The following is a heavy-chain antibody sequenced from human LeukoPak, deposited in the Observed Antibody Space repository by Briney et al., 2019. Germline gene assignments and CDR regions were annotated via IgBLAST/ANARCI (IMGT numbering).Heavy chain of an antibody. CDR3: AAMYYYDSSGYYYGYFDL. V-gene: IGHV1-69*13. CDR2: IIPIFGTA. CDR1: GGTFSSYA. Sequence: SVKVSCKASGGTFSSYAISWVRQAPGQGLEWMGGIIPIFGTANYAQKFQGRVTITADESTSTAYMELSSLRSEDTAVYYCAAMYYYDSSGYYYGYFDLWGRGTLVTVSS. J-gene: IGHJ2*01. D-gene: IGHD3-22*01.